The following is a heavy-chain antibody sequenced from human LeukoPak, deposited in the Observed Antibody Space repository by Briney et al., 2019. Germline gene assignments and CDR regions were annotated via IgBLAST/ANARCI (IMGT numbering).Heavy chain of an antibody. Sequence: TGGSLRLSCAASGFTFSNYAMYWVRQAPGRGLVWVSRVLSDGSGATYADSVMGRFTISRDNAKNTLYLQMNSLRAEDTAVYYCARGYNWNYVDWFDPWGQGTLVTVSS. J-gene: IGHJ5*02. CDR1: GFTFSNYA. CDR2: VLSDGSGA. V-gene: IGHV3-74*01. D-gene: IGHD1-7*01. CDR3: ARGYNWNYVDWFDP.